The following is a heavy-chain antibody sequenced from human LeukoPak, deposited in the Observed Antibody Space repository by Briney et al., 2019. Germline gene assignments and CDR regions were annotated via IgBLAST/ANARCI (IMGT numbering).Heavy chain of an antibody. J-gene: IGHJ5*02. CDR1: GFTFSSYA. D-gene: IGHD4-17*01. CDR3: AKGSSIDYDNWFDP. V-gene: IGHV3-23*01. Sequence: GGSLRLSCAASGFTFSSYAMSWVRQAPGKGLEWVSAISGSGGSTYYADSVKGRFTISRDNSKNTLYLQMNSLRAEDTAVYYYAKGSSIDYDNWFDPWGQRTLVTVSS. CDR2: ISGSGGST.